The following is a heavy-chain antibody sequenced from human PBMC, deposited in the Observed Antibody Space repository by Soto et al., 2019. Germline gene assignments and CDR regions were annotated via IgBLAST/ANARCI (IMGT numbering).Heavy chain of an antibody. J-gene: IGHJ6*01. CDR1: GNSISSDYNH. Sequence: QVQLQQSGPGLVKPSQTLSLTCTVSGNSISSDYNHWNGIRQSPGKGLEWIGYIHHSGSILYNPSLKSRVTISVDTSKNQFPLHLNSVTSEETAVYFCAREDDGGDSLDVW. D-gene: IGHD2-21*02. CDR3: AREDDGGDSLDV. CDR2: IHHSGSI. V-gene: IGHV4-30-4*08.